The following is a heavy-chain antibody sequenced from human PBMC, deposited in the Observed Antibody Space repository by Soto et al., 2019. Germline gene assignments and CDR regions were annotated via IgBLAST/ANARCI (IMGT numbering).Heavy chain of an antibody. Sequence: EVQLVESGGGLVQPGGSLRLTCAASGFSLSGYWMSWVRQAPGKGLEWVANIKEDGSDKYYVDSVKGRFTISRDNAKNSLYLQMNSLRVEDTGVYYWARGGGKFDQWGQGTLVTVSS. CDR1: GFSLSGYW. J-gene: IGHJ4*02. CDR3: ARGGGKFDQ. V-gene: IGHV3-7*04. CDR2: IKEDGSDK. D-gene: IGHD3-16*01.